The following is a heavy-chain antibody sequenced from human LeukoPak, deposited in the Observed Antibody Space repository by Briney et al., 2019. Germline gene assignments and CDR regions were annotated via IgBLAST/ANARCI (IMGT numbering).Heavy chain of an antibody. J-gene: IGHJ4*02. CDR2: IIPILGIA. D-gene: IGHD3-22*01. V-gene: IGHV1-69*04. CDR3: AIAYYYDSSGYTFDY. CDR1: GGTFSSYA. Sequence: SVKVSCKASGGTFSSYAISWVRQAPGQGLEWMGRIIPILGIANYAQKFQGRVTITADKSTSTAYMEPSSLRSEDTAVYYCAIAYYYDSSGYTFDYWGQGTLVTVSS.